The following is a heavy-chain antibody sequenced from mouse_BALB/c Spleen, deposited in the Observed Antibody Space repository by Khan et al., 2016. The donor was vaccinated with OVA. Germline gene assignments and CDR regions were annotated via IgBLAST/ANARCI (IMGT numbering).Heavy chain of an antibody. V-gene: IGHV1-84*02. CDR3: ARGEYYGHSVFDY. Sequence: VQLQESGPELVKPGASVKISCKASGYTFTDYYINWVKQKPGQGLEWIGWIYPGSGNTKYNEKFKGMATLTVDTSSSTAYMQLSSLTSEDTAVYVCARGEYYGHSVFDYWGQGTTLTVSS. D-gene: IGHD1-1*01. CDR1: GYTFTDYY. CDR2: IYPGSGNT. J-gene: IGHJ2*01.